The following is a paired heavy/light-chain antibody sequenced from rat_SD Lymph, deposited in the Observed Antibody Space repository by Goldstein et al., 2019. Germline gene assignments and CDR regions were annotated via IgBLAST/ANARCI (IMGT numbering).Heavy chain of an antibody. Sequence: EVQLQQSGAELGKPGTSVKLSCKVSGYNIRNTYMHWVNQRPGKGLEWIGRIDPANGNTIYAEKFKSKATLTADTSSNTAYMQLSQLKSDDTAIYFCAHSSSLYWYFDFWGPGTMVTVSS. CDR2: IDPANGNT. V-gene: IGHV1-11*01. J-gene: IGHJ1*01. CDR1: GYNIRNTY. CDR3: AHSSSLYWYFDF. D-gene: IGHD1-2*01.
Light chain of an antibody. Sequence: DIQMTQSPASLSASLGETVSIECLASEGISNDLAWYQQKSGKSPQLLIYAASRLQDGVPSRFSGSGSGTRYSLKISGMQPEDEADYFCQQSYKYPFTFGSGTKLEIK. V-gene: IGKV12S8*01. CDR1: EGISND. CDR3: QQSYKYPFT. J-gene: IGKJ4*01. CDR2: AAS.